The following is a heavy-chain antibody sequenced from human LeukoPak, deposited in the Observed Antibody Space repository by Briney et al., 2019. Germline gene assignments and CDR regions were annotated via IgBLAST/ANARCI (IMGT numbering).Heavy chain of an antibody. J-gene: IGHJ4*02. CDR2: INTDGSST. CDR3: AKGPLIEVAGTTWDY. CDR1: GFTFSSYW. D-gene: IGHD6-19*01. V-gene: IGHV3-74*01. Sequence: PGGSLRLSCAASGFTFSSYWMHWVRQAPGKGLVWVSRINTDGSSTSYADSVKGRFTISRDNAKNTLYLQMNSLRAEDTAVYYCAKGPLIEVAGTTWDYWGQGTLVTVSS.